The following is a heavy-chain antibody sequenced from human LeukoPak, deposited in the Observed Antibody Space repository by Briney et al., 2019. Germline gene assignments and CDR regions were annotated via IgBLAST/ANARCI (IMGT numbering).Heavy chain of an antibody. V-gene: IGHV3-21*01. CDR3: ARAGLYSSSSNSYFDY. D-gene: IGHD6-13*01. CDR1: GFTFSSYS. Sequence: GGSLRLSCAASGFTFSSYSMNWVRQAPGKGLEWVSSISSSSSYIYYADSVKGRFTISRDNAKNSLYLQMNSLRAEDTAVYYCARAGLYSSSSNSYFDYWGQGTLVTVSS. J-gene: IGHJ4*02. CDR2: ISSSSSYI.